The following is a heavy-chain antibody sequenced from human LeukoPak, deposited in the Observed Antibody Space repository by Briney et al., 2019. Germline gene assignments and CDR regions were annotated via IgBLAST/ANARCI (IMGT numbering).Heavy chain of an antibody. J-gene: IGHJ3*02. D-gene: IGHD6-13*01. CDR1: GYTFTSYA. Sequence: ASVKVSRKASGYTFTSYAMNWVRQAPGQGLEWMGWINTNTGNPTYAQGFTGRFVFSLDTSVSTAYLQISSLKAEDTAVYYCARDGIPNRGAAGHDAFDIWGQGTMVTVSS. CDR2: INTNTGNP. CDR3: ARDGIPNRGAAGHDAFDI. V-gene: IGHV7-4-1*02.